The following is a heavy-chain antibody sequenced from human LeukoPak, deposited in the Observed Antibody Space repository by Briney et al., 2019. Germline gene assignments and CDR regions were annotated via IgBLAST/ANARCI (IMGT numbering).Heavy chain of an antibody. CDR2: INPNSGGT. CDR3: ARVRALNYDILTGYDLVSGFDY. CDR1: GYTFTCYY. Sequence: ASVKVSCKASGYTFTCYYMHWVRQAPGQGLEWMGWINPNSGGTNYAQKFQGRVTMTRDTSISTAYMELSRLRSDDTAVYYCARVRALNYDILTGYDLVSGFDYWGQGTLVTVSS. D-gene: IGHD3-9*01. J-gene: IGHJ4*02. V-gene: IGHV1-2*02.